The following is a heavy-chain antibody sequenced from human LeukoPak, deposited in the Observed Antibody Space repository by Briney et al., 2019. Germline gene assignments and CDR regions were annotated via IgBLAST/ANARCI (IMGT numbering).Heavy chain of an antibody. CDR1: GFTFSSYA. CDR3: AKEIYGDSTGGRFQH. Sequence: AGGSLRLSCAASGFTFSSYAMSWVRRAPGKGLEWVSTISGSGDTTYYADSVKGRFTISRDNSKNTLYLQMNSLRAEDTAVYYCAKEIYGDSTGGRFQHWGQGTLVTVSS. D-gene: IGHD4-17*01. V-gene: IGHV3-23*01. CDR2: ISGSGDTT. J-gene: IGHJ1*01.